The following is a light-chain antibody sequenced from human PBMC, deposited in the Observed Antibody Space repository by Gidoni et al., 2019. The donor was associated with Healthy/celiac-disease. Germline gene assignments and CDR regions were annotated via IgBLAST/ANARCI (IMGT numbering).Light chain of an antibody. Sequence: QSALTPPASVSGSPGQSITISCTGTSSDVGGYNYVSWYQQHPGKAPKLMIYDVSNRPSGVSNRFSGSKSGNTASLTISGLQAEDGADYYCSSYTSSSTVFGTGTKVTVL. CDR3: SSYTSSSTV. J-gene: IGLJ1*01. CDR2: DVS. V-gene: IGLV2-14*03. CDR1: SSDVGGYNY.